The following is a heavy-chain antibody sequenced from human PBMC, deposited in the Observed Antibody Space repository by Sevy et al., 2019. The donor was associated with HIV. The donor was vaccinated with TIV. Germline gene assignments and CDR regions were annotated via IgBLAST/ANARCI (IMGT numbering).Heavy chain of an antibody. J-gene: IGHJ4*02. CDR2: INSDGSST. CDR1: GFTFSSYW. D-gene: IGHD6-19*01. V-gene: IGHV3-74*01. Sequence: GGSLRLSCAASGFTFSSYWMHWVRQAPGKGLVWVSRINSDGSSTSYADSVKGRFTISRDNAKNTLYLQMNSLRAEDTAVNYCARDLGATLRIAVAAYFDYWGQGTLVTVSS. CDR3: ARDLGATLRIAVAAYFDY.